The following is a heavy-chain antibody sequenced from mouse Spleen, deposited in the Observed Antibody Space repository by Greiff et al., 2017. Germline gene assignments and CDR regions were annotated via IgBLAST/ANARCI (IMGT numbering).Heavy chain of an antibody. CDR2: IYPGSGNT. Sequence: VQRVESGAELVRPGASVKLSCKASGYTFTDYYINWVKQRPGQGLEWIARIYPGSGNTYYNEKFKGKATLTAEKSSSTAYMQLSSLTSEDSAVYFCARSGEDYAMDYWGQGTSVTVSS. D-gene: IGHD3-1*01. J-gene: IGHJ4*01. V-gene: IGHV1-76*01. CDR3: ARSGEDYAMDY. CDR1: GYTFTDYY.